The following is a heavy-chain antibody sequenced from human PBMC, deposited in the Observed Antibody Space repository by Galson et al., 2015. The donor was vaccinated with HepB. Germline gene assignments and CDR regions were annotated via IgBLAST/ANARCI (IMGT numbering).Heavy chain of an antibody. D-gene: IGHD4-17*01. CDR2: ISGSAGST. J-gene: IGHJ4*02. CDR3: ARKNTVTKNFDS. V-gene: IGHV3-23*01. Sequence: SLRLSCAASGFTFNNYAMSWVRQAPGKGLEWVSTISGSAGSTYYADSVKGRFTISRDNSKNTLYLQMTSLRAEDTAVYYCARKNTVTKNFDSWGQGTLVTVSS. CDR1: GFTFNNYA.